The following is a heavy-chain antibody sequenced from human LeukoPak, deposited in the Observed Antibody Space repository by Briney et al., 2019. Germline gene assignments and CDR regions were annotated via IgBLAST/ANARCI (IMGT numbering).Heavy chain of an antibody. CDR3: APRIYYYDSSGYYTHNYNWFDP. Sequence: PGGSLRLSCAASGFSFSSYSMNWVRQAPGKGLEWVSSISSRSSYIYYADSVKGRFTISRDNAKNSLYLQMNSLRAEDTAVYYCAPRIYYYDSSGYYTHNYNWFDPWGQGTLVTVSS. V-gene: IGHV3-21*01. D-gene: IGHD3-22*01. J-gene: IGHJ5*02. CDR1: GFSFSSYS. CDR2: ISSRSSYI.